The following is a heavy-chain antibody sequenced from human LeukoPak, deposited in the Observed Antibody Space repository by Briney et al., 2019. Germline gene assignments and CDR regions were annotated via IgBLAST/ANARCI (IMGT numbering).Heavy chain of an antibody. J-gene: IGHJ4*02. V-gene: IGHV1-2*02. Sequence: ASVKVSCKASGYAFTGYYMHWVRQAPGQGLEWMGWINPNSGGTNYAQKFQGRVTMTRDTSISTAYMELSRLRSDDTAVYYCARETGYAYGRAPLDYWGQGTLVTVSS. CDR2: INPNSGGT. CDR1: GYAFTGYY. D-gene: IGHD5-18*01. CDR3: ARETGYAYGRAPLDY.